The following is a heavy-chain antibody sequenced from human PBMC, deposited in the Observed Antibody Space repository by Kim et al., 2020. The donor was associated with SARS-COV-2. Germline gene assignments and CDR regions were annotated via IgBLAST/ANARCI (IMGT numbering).Heavy chain of an antibody. CDR2: ISAYNGNT. D-gene: IGHD1-20*01. CDR3: ARVDNQIGYYYYGMDV. J-gene: IGHJ6*02. CDR1: GYTFTSYG. V-gene: IGHV1-18*01. Sequence: ASVKVSCKASGYTFTSYGISWVRQAPGQGLEWMGWISAYNGNTNYAQKLQGRVTMTTDTSTSTAYMELRSLRSDDTAVYYCARVDNQIGYYYYGMDVWGQGTTVTVSS.